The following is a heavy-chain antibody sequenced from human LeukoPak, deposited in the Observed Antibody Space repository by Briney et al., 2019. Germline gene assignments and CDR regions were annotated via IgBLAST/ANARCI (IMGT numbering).Heavy chain of an antibody. Sequence: ASVKVSCKASGYTFTGYYIHWVRQAPGQGLEWMGWINPNSGDTNYAQKFQGGVTMPRDTSISTAYMELSRLRSDDTAVYYCARRVRRGDNWFDPWGQGTLVTVSS. CDR2: INPNSGDT. D-gene: IGHD3-10*01. CDR1: GYTFTGYY. J-gene: IGHJ5*02. CDR3: ARRVRRGDNWFDP. V-gene: IGHV1-2*02.